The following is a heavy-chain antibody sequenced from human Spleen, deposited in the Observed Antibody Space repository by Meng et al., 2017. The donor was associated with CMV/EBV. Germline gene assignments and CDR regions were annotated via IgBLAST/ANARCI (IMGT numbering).Heavy chain of an antibody. CDR2: IRYDGSNK. CDR3: AKDPQLVF. CDR1: GFTFSSYG. Sequence: GESLKISCAASGFTFSSYGMHWVRQAPGKGLEWVAFIRYDGSNKYYADSVKGRFTISRDNSKNTLYLQMNSLRAEDTAVYYCAKDPQLVFWGQGTLVTVSS. J-gene: IGHJ4*02. V-gene: IGHV3-30*02.